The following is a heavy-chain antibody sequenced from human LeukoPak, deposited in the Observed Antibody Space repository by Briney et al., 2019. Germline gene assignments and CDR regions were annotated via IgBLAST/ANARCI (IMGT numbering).Heavy chain of an antibody. CDR2: INPNSGDT. D-gene: IGHD1-26*01. CDR1: VYTFTGYY. V-gene: IGHV1-2*02. CDR3: ARDLQWGPEY. J-gene: IGHJ4*02. Sequence: ASMKVSCKASVYTFTGYYMHWVRQAPGQGLAWMGWINPNSGDTNYAQKFQGRVTMTRDTSINTAYMELSRLRSDDTAVYYCARDLQWGPEYWGQGTLVTVSS.